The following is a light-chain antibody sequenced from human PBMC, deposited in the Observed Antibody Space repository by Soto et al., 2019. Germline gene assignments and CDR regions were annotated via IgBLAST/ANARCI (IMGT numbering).Light chain of an antibody. V-gene: IGKV3D-15*01. CDR1: QSVGVK. CDR3: SPWNDWRWT. CDR2: GAS. J-gene: IGKJ1*01. Sequence: EIVMTQSPATLSVSPGERATLSCRASQSVGVKLGWYQQKPGQAPRLLIYGASTRATGIPARFSGRGSGTEFPLTISRLAAEGFGVSYRSPWNDWRWTFGQGTKVEIK.